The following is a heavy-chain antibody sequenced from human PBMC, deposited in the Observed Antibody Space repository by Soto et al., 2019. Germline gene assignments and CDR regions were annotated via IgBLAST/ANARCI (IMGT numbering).Heavy chain of an antibody. D-gene: IGHD6-19*01. Sequence: LRLSCAASGFTFSYFAMGWVRQAPGKGLEWVSVISNTGDLIYYADSVRGRFTISRDNSKNTLFLQMNSLRAEDTAVYFCAKDATRTDGWYHFDYWGQGALVTVSS. CDR2: ISNTGDLI. J-gene: IGHJ4*02. CDR1: GFTFSYFA. V-gene: IGHV3-23*01. CDR3: AKDATRTDGWYHFDY.